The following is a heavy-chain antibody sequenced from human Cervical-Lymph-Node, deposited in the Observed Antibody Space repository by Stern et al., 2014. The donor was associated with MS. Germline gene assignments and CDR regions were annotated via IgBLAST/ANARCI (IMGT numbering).Heavy chain of an antibody. Sequence: QVQLVQSGAEVKKPGASVKVSCTASGYTFTDYAISWVRQAPGQGLEWMAWISAYKGDTNFAQEVQGRVSLTTDTATSTAYMELRSLRSDDTAVYYCAVLSVDADFDYWGQGTLVTVSS. J-gene: IGHJ4*02. CDR3: AVLSVDADFDY. V-gene: IGHV1-18*01. D-gene: IGHD5-18*01. CDR2: ISAYKGDT. CDR1: GYTFTDYA.